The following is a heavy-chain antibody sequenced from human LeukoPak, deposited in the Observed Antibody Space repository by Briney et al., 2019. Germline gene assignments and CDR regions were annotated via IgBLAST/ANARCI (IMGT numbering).Heavy chain of an antibody. V-gene: IGHV4-34*01. CDR1: GGSFSGYY. D-gene: IGHD4/OR15-4a*01. CDR2: INHSGGT. CDR3: ARQATMVSFDY. J-gene: IGHJ4*02. Sequence: PSETLSLTCAVYGGSFSGYYWSWIRQPPGKGLEWIGEINHSGGTNYNPSLKSRVTISVDTSKNQFSLKLSSVTAADTAVYYCARQATMVSFDYWGQGTLVTVSS.